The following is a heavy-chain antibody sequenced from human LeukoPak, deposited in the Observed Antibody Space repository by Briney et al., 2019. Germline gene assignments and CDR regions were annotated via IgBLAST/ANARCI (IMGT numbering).Heavy chain of an antibody. V-gene: IGHV3-53*05. CDR3: ARDRAGDYADY. J-gene: IGHJ4*02. CDR2: IYSGGST. CDR1: GFAVSSNY. Sequence: GGSLRLSCAASGFAVSSNYMSWVRQAPGKGLEWVSVIYSGGSTYYADSVKGRFTISRDNSKNTLYLQMNSLRAEDTAVYYCARDRAGDYADYWGQGTLVTVSS. D-gene: IGHD3-10*01.